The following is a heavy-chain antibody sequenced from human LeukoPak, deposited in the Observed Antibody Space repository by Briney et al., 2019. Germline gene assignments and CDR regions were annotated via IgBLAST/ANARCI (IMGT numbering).Heavy chain of an antibody. CDR1: GYTFTSYY. D-gene: IGHD6-13*01. CDR3: ARTLYSSSWYYYFQR. J-gene: IGHJ1*01. Sequence: ASVKVSCKASGYTFTSYYMHWVRQAPAQGLEWMGIINPSGGSTSYAQKFQGRVTMTRDTSTSTVYMELSSLRSEDTAVYYCARTLYSSSWYYYFQRWGQGTLVTVSS. V-gene: IGHV1-46*01. CDR2: INPSGGST.